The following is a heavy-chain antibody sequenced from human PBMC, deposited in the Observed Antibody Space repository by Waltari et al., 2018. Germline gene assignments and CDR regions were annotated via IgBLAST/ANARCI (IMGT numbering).Heavy chain of an antibody. D-gene: IGHD3-16*02. CDR1: GFSLSTSAVG. J-gene: IGHJ4*02. CDR3: AHCRYTTSGNYFDY. V-gene: IGHV2-5*02. CDR2: IYWDDDK. Sequence: QITLKESGPTLMKPTQTLTLTCTFSGFSLSTSAVGVGWIRQPPGKALEWLALIYWDDDKRYSPSLKSRLTITKDTSKNQVVLTMTDMDPVDTATYYCAHCRYTTSGNYFDYWGQGTLVTVSS.